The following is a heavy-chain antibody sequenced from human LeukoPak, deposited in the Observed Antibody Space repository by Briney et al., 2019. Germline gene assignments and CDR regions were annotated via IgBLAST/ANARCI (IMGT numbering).Heavy chain of an antibody. V-gene: IGHV4-30-4*08. CDR3: ARKHGDYVPWFDP. CDR1: GGSISSGGYY. D-gene: IGHD4-17*01. Sequence: SETLSLTCTVSGGSISSGGYYWNWIRQHPGKGLEWIGYIYYSGSTYYNPSLKSRVSISVDTSKNQFSLKLSSVTAADTAVYYCARKHGDYVPWFDPWGQGTLVTVSS. CDR2: IYYSGST. J-gene: IGHJ5*02.